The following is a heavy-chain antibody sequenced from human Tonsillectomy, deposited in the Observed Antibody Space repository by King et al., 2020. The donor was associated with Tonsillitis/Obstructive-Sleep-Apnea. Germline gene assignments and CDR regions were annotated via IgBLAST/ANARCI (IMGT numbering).Heavy chain of an antibody. CDR3: ARGSVVVVPAAIVWWFDP. J-gene: IGHJ5*02. D-gene: IGHD2-2*01. Sequence: VQLQQWGAGLLKPSETLSLTCAVYGGSFSGYYWSWIRQPPGKGLEWIGEINHSGSTNYNPSLKSRVTISVDTSKNQFSLKLTSVTAAYTAVYYCARGSVVVVPAAIVWWFDPWGQGTLVTVSS. V-gene: IGHV4-34*01. CDR2: INHSGST. CDR1: GGSFSGYY.